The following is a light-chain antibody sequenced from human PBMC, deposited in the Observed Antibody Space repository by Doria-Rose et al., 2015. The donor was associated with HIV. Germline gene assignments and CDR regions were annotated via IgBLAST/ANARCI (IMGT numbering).Light chain of an antibody. J-gene: IGKJ1*01. V-gene: IGKV1-8*01. CDR2: AAS. CDR3: QQYYSYPPT. Sequence: AIRMTQSPSSLSASIGDRVTITCRASQDISNYLAWYQQKPGKAPKLLIYAASTLQSGVPSRFSGSGSGTDFTLTISYLQSEDFATYYCQQYYSYPPTFGQGTKVEVK. CDR1: QDISNY.